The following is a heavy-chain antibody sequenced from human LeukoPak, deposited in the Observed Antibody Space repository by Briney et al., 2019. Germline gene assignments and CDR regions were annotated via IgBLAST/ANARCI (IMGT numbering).Heavy chain of an antibody. CDR1: GFTFSSYE. CDR2: ISSSGSTI. CDR3: ARDSQQWLVRPGSFDP. V-gene: IGHV3-48*03. Sequence: PGGSLRLSCAASGFTFSSYEMNWVRQAPGKGLEWVSYISSSGSTIYYADSVKGRFTTSRDNAKNSLYLQMNSLRAEDTAVYYCARDSQQWLVRPGSFDPWGQGTLVTVSS. D-gene: IGHD6-19*01. J-gene: IGHJ5*02.